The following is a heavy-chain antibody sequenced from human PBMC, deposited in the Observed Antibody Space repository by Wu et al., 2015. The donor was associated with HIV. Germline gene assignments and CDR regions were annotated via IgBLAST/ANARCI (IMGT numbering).Heavy chain of an antibody. CDR2: INPNSGGT. V-gene: IGHV1-2*02. CDR1: GYTFTGYY. J-gene: IGHJ6*03. Sequence: QVQLVQSGAEVKKPGASVKVSCKASGYTFTGYYMHWVRQAPGQGLEWMGWINPNSGGTNYAQKFQGRVTMTRDTSISTAYMELSRLRSDDTAVYYCAGGGVVVPAAMYYYYYMDVWGKGTTVTVSS. CDR3: AGGGVVVPAAMYYYYYMDV. D-gene: IGHD2-2*01.